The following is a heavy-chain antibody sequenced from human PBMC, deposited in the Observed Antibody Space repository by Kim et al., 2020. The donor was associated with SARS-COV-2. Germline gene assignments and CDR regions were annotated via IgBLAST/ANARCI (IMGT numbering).Heavy chain of an antibody. J-gene: IGHJ5*02. D-gene: IGHD2-2*01. CDR3: ASQGVVVPAENWFDP. CDR2: INHSGST. V-gene: IGHV4-34*01. CDR1: GGSFSGYY. Sequence: SETLSLTCAVYGGSFSGYYWSWIRQPPGKGLEWIGEINHSGSTNYNPSLKSRVTISVDTSKNQFSLKLSSVTAADTAVYYCASQGVVVPAENWFDPWGQGTLVTVSS.